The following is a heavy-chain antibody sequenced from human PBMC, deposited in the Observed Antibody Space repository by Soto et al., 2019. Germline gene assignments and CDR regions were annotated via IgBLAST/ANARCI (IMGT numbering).Heavy chain of an antibody. D-gene: IGHD3-3*01. CDR2: INSDGSAT. CDR1: EFTFSKYW. Sequence: PGGSLRLSCVASEFTFSKYWMHWVRQAPGKGLVWVSRINSDGSATTYADSVKGRFTISRDNAKNTLFLQVNSLRAEDTAVYYCARGLGARDFWSGYYYHDYWGQGTQVTVSS. J-gene: IGHJ4*02. CDR3: ARGLGARDFWSGYYYHDY. V-gene: IGHV3-74*01.